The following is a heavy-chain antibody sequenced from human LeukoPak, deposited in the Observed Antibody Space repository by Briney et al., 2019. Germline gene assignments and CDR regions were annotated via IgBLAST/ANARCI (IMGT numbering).Heavy chain of an antibody. CDR2: INPNSGGT. CDR1: GYSFTDYY. J-gene: IGHJ4*02. V-gene: IGHV1-2*02. Sequence: ASVKVSCKASGYSFTDYYIHWVRQAPGQGLEWMGWINPNSGGTNYAQKFQGRVTMTRDTSITTAYMELSSLRSDDTAVYYCARYGSRNIEYRGQGTLVTVSS. D-gene: IGHD3-10*01. CDR3: ARYGSRNIEY.